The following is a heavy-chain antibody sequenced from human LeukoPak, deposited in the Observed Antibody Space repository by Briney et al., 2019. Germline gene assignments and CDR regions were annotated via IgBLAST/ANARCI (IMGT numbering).Heavy chain of an antibody. D-gene: IGHD6-19*01. V-gene: IGHV3-21*06. CDR3: ARDSGWSHNFDY. Sequence: GGSLRLSCAASGFTFSSYTMTWVHQAPGKGLEWVSSITRSSHYIYYADSVKGRFTISRDNAKNLLYLQMNSLRAEDTAVYYCARDSGWSHNFDYWGQGTLVTVSS. J-gene: IGHJ4*02. CDR1: GFTFSSYT. CDR2: ITRSSHYI.